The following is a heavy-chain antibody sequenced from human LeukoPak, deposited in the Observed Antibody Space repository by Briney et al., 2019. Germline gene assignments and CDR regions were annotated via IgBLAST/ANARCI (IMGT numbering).Heavy chain of an antibody. V-gene: IGHV1-8*01. CDR3: ARGRSGLAAAGTYDY. CDR2: INPKSGRT. J-gene: IGHJ4*02. D-gene: IGHD6-13*01. CDR1: GYTFTSSD. Sequence: ASVKVSCKASGYTFTSSDINWVRQATGQGLEWMGWINPKSGRTGYAKKFQARVSMTMNTSTSTAYMEVSSLRFEDTAVYYCARGRSGLAAAGTYDYWGQGTLITVSS.